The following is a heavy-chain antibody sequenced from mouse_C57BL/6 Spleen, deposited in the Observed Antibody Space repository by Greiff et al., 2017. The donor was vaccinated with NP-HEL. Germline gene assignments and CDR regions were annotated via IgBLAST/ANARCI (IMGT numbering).Heavy chain of an antibody. Sequence: QVQLQQPGPELVKPGASVKLSCKASGYTFTSYDINWVKQRPGQGLEWIGWIYPKDGSTKYNEKFKGKATLTVDTSSSTAYMELHSLTSEDSAVYCCARDREGYAMDYWGQGTSVTVSS. CDR1: GYTFTSYD. CDR2: IYPKDGST. J-gene: IGHJ4*01. V-gene: IGHV1-85*01. CDR3: ARDREGYAMDY.